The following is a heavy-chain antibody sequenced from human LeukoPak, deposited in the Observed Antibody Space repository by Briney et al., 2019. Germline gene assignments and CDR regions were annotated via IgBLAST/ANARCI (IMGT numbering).Heavy chain of an antibody. D-gene: IGHD7-27*01. CDR3: ASNPPRTGDFNS. J-gene: IGHJ4*02. V-gene: IGHV1-8*01. CDR1: GYTFTNYD. Sequence: ASVKVSCKTSGYTFTNYDINWVRQATGKVLEWLGWMSPNDGNTGYAQKFQGRVTMTRDTSINTAYMELSSLRSEDTAVYYCASNPPRTGDFNSWGQGALVTVSS. CDR2: MSPNDGNT.